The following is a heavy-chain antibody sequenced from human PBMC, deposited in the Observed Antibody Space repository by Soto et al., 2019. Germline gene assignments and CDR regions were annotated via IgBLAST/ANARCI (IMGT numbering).Heavy chain of an antibody. CDR3: ATMKRARLDS. D-gene: IGHD6-25*01. V-gene: IGHV1-69*09. Sequence: QEQVVQSGPAMKEPGSSVKVSCRASGIMSSGYGFSWVRQAPGHGLEWVGRINPTLDSTQYVQNLQGRVSITVDKSTDTAYLEVTSLRLEDTAIYFCATMKRARLDSWGRGTVVTVSS. CDR2: INPTLDST. J-gene: IGHJ4*02. CDR1: GIMSSGYG.